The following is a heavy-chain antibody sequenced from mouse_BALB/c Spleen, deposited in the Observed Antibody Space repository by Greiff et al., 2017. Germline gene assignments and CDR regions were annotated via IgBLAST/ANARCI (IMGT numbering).Heavy chain of an antibody. J-gene: IGHJ3*01. CDR2: IYPGDGDT. D-gene: IGHD1-1*01. CDR1: GYTFTSYW. CDR3: ARPGSSSGFAY. Sequence: VMLVESGAELARPGASVKLSCTASGYTFTSYWMQWVKQRPGQGLEWIGAIYPGDGDTRYTQKFTGKAPLTADKSSSTAYMQLSSLASEDSAVYYCARPGSSSGFAYWGQGTLVTVSA. V-gene: IGHV1-87*01.